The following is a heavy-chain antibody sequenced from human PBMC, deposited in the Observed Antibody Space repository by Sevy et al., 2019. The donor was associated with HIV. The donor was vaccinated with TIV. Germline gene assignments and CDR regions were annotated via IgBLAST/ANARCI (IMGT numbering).Heavy chain of an antibody. CDR1: GFTFSSYA. D-gene: IGHD6-19*01. J-gene: IGHJ4*02. Sequence: GGSLRLPCAASGFTFSSYAMSWVRQAPGKGLEWVSAISGSGGSTYYADSVKGRFTISRDNSKNTLYLQMNSLRAEDTAVYYCAKVFYSSGWSDYWGQGTLVTVSS. CDR2: ISGSGGST. V-gene: IGHV3-23*01. CDR3: AKVFYSSGWSDY.